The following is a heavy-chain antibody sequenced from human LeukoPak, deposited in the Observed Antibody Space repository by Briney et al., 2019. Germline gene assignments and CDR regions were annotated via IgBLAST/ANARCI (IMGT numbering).Heavy chain of an antibody. CDR3: ASSVAGHSFFDY. D-gene: IGHD6-19*01. V-gene: IGHV3-21*01. CDR1: GFTFSNYN. CDR2: ISSSSTYI. Sequence: GGSLRLSCAASGFTFSNYNMNWVRQAPGKGLEWVSSISSSSTYIYYADSVKGRFTISRDNAKNSLYLQMNSLRAEDTAVYYCASSVAGHSFFDYWGQGTLVTVSS. J-gene: IGHJ4*02.